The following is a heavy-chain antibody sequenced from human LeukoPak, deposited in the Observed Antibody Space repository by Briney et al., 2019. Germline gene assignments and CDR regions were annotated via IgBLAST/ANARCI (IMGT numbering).Heavy chain of an antibody. V-gene: IGHV4-39*07. Sequence: PSETLSLTCTVSGGSISSSSYSWGWIRQPPGKGLEWIGSIYYSGSTYYNPSLKSRVTISVDTSKNQFSLKLSSVTAADTAVYYCASQNRGNPAQHDYWGQGTLVTVSS. CDR1: GGSISSSSYS. J-gene: IGHJ4*02. D-gene: IGHD3-10*01. CDR2: IYYSGST. CDR3: ASQNRGNPAQHDY.